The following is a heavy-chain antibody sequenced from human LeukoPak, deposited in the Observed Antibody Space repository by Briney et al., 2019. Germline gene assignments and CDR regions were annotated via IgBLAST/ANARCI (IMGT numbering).Heavy chain of an antibody. Sequence: GGSLRLSCAASEFSVGSNYMTWVRQAPGKGLEWVSLIYSGGSTYYADSVKGRFTISRDNAKNSLYLQMNSLRAEDTAVYYCARGLRYFDWWGAFDIWGQGTMVTVSS. D-gene: IGHD3-9*01. CDR3: ARGLRYFDWWGAFDI. CDR1: EFSVGSNY. V-gene: IGHV3-53*01. J-gene: IGHJ3*02. CDR2: IYSGGST.